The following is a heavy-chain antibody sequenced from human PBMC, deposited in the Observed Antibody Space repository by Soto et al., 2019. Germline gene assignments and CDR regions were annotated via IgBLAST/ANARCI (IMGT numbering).Heavy chain of an antibody. V-gene: IGHV3-30*18. CDR3: AKLGHRGYYYDSSGYYYDYYYYGMDV. D-gene: IGHD3-22*01. Sequence: QVQLVESGGGVVQPGRSPRLSCAASGFTFSSYGMHWVRQAPGKGLEWVAVISYDGSNKYYADSVKGRFTISRDNSKNTLYLQMNSLRAEDTAVYYCAKLGHRGYYYDSSGYYYDYYYYGMDVWGQGTTVTVSS. CDR1: GFTFSSYG. J-gene: IGHJ6*02. CDR2: ISYDGSNK.